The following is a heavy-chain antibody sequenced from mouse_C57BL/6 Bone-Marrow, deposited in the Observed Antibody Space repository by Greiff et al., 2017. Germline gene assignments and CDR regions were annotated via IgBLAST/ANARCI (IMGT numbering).Heavy chain of an antibody. D-gene: IGHD1-1*01. CDR1: GFNIKDDY. J-gene: IGHJ2*01. V-gene: IGHV14-4*01. Sequence: VQLQQSGAELVRPGASVKLSCTASGFNIKDDYMHWVKQRPEQGLEWIGWIDPENGDTEYASKFQGKATITADTSSNTAYLQLSSLTSEDTAVYYCTTFPRITTVVATDYFDYWGQGTTLTVSS. CDR2: IDPENGDT. CDR3: TTFPRITTVVATDYFDY.